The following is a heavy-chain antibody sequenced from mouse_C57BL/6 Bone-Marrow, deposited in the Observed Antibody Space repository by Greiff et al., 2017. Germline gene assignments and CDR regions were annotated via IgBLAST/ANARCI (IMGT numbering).Heavy chain of an antibody. CDR2: INPYNGGT. Sequence: EVQLQQSGPVLVKPGASVKMSCKASGYTFTDYYMNWVKQSHGKSLEWIGVINPYNGGTSYNQKFKGKATLTVDKSSSTAYMELNSLTSEDSAVYYCARRRKNCFAWFAYWGQGTLVTVSA. CDR1: GYTFTDYY. V-gene: IGHV1-19*01. D-gene: IGHD4-1*01. CDR3: ARRRKNCFAWFAY. J-gene: IGHJ3*01.